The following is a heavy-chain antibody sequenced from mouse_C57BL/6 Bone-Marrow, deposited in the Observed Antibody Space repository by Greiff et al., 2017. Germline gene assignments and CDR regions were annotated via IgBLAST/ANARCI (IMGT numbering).Heavy chain of an antibody. CDR1: GYTFTDYY. V-gene: IGHV1-26*01. D-gene: IGHD3-2*02. Sequence: EVQLQQSGPELVKPGASVKISCKASGYTFTDYYMNWVKQSHGKSLEWIGDINPNNGGTSYNQKFKGKATLTVDKSSSTAYMELRSLTSEDSAVYYCARSPHSSGYVDWGQGTLVTVSA. J-gene: IGHJ3*01. CDR2: INPNNGGT. CDR3: ARSPHSSGYVD.